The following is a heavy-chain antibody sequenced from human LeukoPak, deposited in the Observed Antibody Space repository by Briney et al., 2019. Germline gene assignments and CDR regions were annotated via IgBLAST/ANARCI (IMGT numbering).Heavy chain of an antibody. CDR2: INSDSNYI. Sequence: GGSLRLSCAASGFTFRSYSMNWVRQAPGKGLEWVSSINSDSNYIYYADSVQGRFTISRDNAKNSLYLQMNSLRAEDTAVYYCAVAYYYGLGDAFDIWGQGTKVTVSS. CDR1: GFTFRSYS. D-gene: IGHD3-10*01. CDR3: AVAYYYGLGDAFDI. V-gene: IGHV3-21*01. J-gene: IGHJ3*02.